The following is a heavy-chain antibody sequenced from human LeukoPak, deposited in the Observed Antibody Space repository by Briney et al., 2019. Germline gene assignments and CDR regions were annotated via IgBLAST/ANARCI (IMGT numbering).Heavy chain of an antibody. V-gene: IGHV3-20*04. CDR3: ARDSVGHGDYYYQTFDY. D-gene: IGHD4-17*01. J-gene: IGHJ4*02. CDR2: INWNGGST. Sequence: GGSLRLSCAASGFTFDDYGMSWVCQAPGKGLEWVSGINWNGGSTGYADSVKGRFTISRDNAENSLYLQMNSLRAEDTALYYCARDSVGHGDYYYQTFDYWGQGTLVTVSS. CDR1: GFTFDDYG.